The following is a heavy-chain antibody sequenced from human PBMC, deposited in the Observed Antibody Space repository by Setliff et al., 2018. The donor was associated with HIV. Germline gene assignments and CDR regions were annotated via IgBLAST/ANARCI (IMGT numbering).Heavy chain of an antibody. CDR2: IDPEINDT. J-gene: IGHJ4*02. D-gene: IGHD3-3*01. CDR1: GYRFKDYY. CDR3: ATDFAIFGVVTPLNY. V-gene: IGHV1-69-2*01. Sequence: ASVKVSCKASGYRFKDYYIYWVQQAPGKGLEWMGRIDPEINDTVYADKFQGRITITADTSTDTAFLKLSSLSSDDTAVYYCATDFAIFGVVTPLNYWGQGTLVTVSS.